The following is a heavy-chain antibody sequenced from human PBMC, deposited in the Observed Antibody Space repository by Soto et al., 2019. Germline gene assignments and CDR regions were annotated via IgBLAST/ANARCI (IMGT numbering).Heavy chain of an antibody. CDR1: GGSISSSSYY. V-gene: IGHV4-39*01. Sequence: SETLSLTCTVSGGSISSSSYYWGWIRQPPGKGLEWIGSIYYSGSTYYNPSLKSRVTISVDTSKNQFSLKLSSVTAADTAVYYCARGSPPDYYYYYGMDVWGQGTTVTVSS. D-gene: IGHD3-10*01. J-gene: IGHJ6*02. CDR3: ARGSPPDYYYYYGMDV. CDR2: IYYSGST.